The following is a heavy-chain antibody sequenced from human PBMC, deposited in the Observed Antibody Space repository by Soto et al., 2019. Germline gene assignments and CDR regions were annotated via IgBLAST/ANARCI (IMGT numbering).Heavy chain of an antibody. Sequence: QVQLVQSGAEVKKPGASVKVSCKASGYTFSTDGISWVRQAPGQGLEWMGWISGYNGRTKNAQKFQGRDTMTTDTSTSTAYMELRSLTSDDTAVYYSAKDGGQTVVDSWGQGTLVTVSS. CDR2: ISGYNGRT. D-gene: IGHD3-16*01. J-gene: IGHJ5*01. V-gene: IGHV1-18*01. CDR1: GYTFSTDG. CDR3: AKDGGQTVVDS.